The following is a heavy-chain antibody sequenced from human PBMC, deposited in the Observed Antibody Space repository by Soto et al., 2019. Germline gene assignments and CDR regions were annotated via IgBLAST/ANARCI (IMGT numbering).Heavy chain of an antibody. J-gene: IGHJ6*02. Sequence: SLRLSCAASGFTFSTYAMTWVRQAPGKGLEWVSIISSSGDATYYLDSVKGRFTISRDNSRNTLNLQMHSLIAEDTAVYYCAKNGDFWSWGMDVWGQGTTVTVSS. CDR3: AKNGDFWSWGMDV. CDR2: ISSSGDAT. CDR1: GFTFSTYA. D-gene: IGHD3-3*01. V-gene: IGHV3-23*01.